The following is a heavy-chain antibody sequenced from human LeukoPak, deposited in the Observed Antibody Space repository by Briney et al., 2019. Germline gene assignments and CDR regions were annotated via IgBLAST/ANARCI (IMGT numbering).Heavy chain of an antibody. Sequence: GGSLRLSCAASGFTFSNAWMSWVRQTPGKGLEWVGRIKSKTDGGATDYVAPVKGRFTISRDDSKNTLYLQMNSLKSEDTAVYYCTTDYGSGSYRYFNYWGQGTLVTVSS. J-gene: IGHJ4*02. D-gene: IGHD3-10*01. V-gene: IGHV3-15*01. CDR1: GFTFSNAW. CDR2: IKSKTDGGAT. CDR3: TTDYGSGSYRYFNY.